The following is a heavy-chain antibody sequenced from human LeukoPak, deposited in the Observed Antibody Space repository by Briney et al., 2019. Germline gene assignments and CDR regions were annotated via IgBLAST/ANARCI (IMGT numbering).Heavy chain of an antibody. Sequence: SETLSLTCTVSGGSISSYYWSWIRQPPGKGLEWIGYIYYSGSTNYNPSLKSRVTISVDTSKNQFSLKLSSVTAADTAVYYCARSDYGSGSYYSYYYYYYMDVWGKGTTVTVSS. CDR2: IYYSGST. CDR1: GGSISSYY. CDR3: ARSDYGSGSYYSYYYYYYMDV. J-gene: IGHJ6*03. V-gene: IGHV4-59*01. D-gene: IGHD3-10*01.